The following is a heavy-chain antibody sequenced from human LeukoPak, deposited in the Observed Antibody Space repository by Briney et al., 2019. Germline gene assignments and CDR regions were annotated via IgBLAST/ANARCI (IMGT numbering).Heavy chain of an antibody. J-gene: IGHJ4*02. CDR2: INPNSGGT. D-gene: IGHD5-18*01. CDR3: ARDGEYSYGYGDY. CDR1: GYTFTGYY. Sequence: RASVKVSCKASGYTFTGYYMHWVRQAPGQGLEWMGWINPNSGGTNYAQKFQGRVTMTRDTSISTAYMELSRLRSDDTAVYYCARDGEYSYGYGDYWGQGTLVTVSS. V-gene: IGHV1-2*02.